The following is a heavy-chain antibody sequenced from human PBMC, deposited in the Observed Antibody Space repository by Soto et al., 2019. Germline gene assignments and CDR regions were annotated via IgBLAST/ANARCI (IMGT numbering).Heavy chain of an antibody. CDR1: GHTFTGYY. D-gene: IGHD5-18*01. J-gene: IGHJ4*02. CDR3: ARSRGYSEYYFDY. Sequence: ASVKVSCKASGHTFTGYYMHWVRQAPGQGLEWMGWINPNSGGTNYAQKFQGWVTMTRDTSISTAYMELSRLRSDDTAVYYCARSRGYSEYYFDYWGQGTLVTVSS. CDR2: INPNSGGT. V-gene: IGHV1-2*04.